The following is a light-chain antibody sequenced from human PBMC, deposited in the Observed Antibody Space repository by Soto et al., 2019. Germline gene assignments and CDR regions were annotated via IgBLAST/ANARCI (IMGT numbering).Light chain of an antibody. Sequence: QSALTQPPSASGSPGQSVTISCTGTSSDVGGYNYVSWYQQHPGKVPKLMIYEVSKRPSGVPDRFSGSKSGNTASLTVSGLQAEDEADYYCSSYAGSNTSYVFGTGTKLTVI. CDR2: EVS. CDR3: SSYAGSNTSYV. CDR1: SSDVGGYNY. V-gene: IGLV2-8*01. J-gene: IGLJ1*01.